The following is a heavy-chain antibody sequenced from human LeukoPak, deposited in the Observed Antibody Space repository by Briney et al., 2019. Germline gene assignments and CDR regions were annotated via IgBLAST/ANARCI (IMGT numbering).Heavy chain of an antibody. CDR2: IRPSGGDS. CDR3: AKGLAWSSFAFPVDGAY. D-gene: IGHD3-3*01. V-gene: IGHV3-23*01. CDR1: GSSFTSYT. Sequence: GGSLRLSCAASGSSFTSYTMTWVRQAPGKGLEWDSSIRPSGGDSYYANDLKGGFTISRDDSKSTLYLQMDSLRAEDTAVYYCAKGLAWSSFAFPVDGAYWGQGTQVTVSS. J-gene: IGHJ4*02.